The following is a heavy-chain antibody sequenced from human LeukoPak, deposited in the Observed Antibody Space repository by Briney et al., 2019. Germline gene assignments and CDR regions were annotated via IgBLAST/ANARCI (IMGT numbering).Heavy chain of an antibody. J-gene: IGHJ4*02. D-gene: IGHD2-21*02. V-gene: IGHV3-48*03. Sequence: PGGSLRLSCVGSGFTFSNYEMNWVRQAPGRGLEWISHISSSGNTIHYADSVKGRFTVSKDNAKNSLYLQMNTLRAEDTAVYYCARDEPGDSDFDYWGQGTLVTVSS. CDR2: ISSSGNTI. CDR1: GFTFSNYE. CDR3: ARDEPGDSDFDY.